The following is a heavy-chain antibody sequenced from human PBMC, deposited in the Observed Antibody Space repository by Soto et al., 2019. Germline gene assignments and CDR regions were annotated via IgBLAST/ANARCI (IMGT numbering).Heavy chain of an antibody. CDR2: ISYLGSS. J-gene: IGHJ5*02. V-gene: IGHV4-39*01. CDR1: GDSIISSDFY. D-gene: IGHD6-13*01. Sequence: SETLSLTCTVSGDSIISSDFYWGWVRQPPGKGLEWIGSISYLGSSYYNPSLKSRVTMSVDTSKNQFSLRLRAVTAADTALYFCARHSIALRKNNWFDPWGQGIMVTVSP. CDR3: ARHSIALRKNNWFDP.